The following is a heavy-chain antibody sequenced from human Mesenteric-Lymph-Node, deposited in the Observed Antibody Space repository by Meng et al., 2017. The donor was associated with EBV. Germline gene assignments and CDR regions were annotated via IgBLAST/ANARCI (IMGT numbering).Heavy chain of an antibody. CDR1: CDSITTNYW. D-gene: IGHD5-18*01. V-gene: IGHV4-4*01. J-gene: IGHJ4*02. CDR3: ASGVQGYTYGLGTRYFDH. Sequence: QIQLVEAGPRHVKPVGTPPTTCRVSCDSITTNYWWSWVRQPPGKALEWIGEVYHTGSTSFNPSLKRRVTISVDTFNNHVALNLNSVTAADTATYFCASGVQGYTYGLGTRYFDHWGQGALVTVSS. CDR2: VYHTGST.